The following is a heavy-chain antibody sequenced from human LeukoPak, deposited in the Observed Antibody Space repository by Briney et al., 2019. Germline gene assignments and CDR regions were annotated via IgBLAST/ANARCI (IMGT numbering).Heavy chain of an antibody. CDR3: AKCDSSGFIDH. D-gene: IGHD6-19*01. Sequence: GRSLRLSCAASGFTFDDYAMHWVRQAPGKGLEWVSGISWNSGSIGYADSVKGRFTISRDNAKNSLYLQMNSLRAEDTALYYCAKCDSSGFIDHWGQGTLVTVSS. V-gene: IGHV3-9*01. CDR2: ISWNSGSI. CDR1: GFTFDDYA. J-gene: IGHJ4*02.